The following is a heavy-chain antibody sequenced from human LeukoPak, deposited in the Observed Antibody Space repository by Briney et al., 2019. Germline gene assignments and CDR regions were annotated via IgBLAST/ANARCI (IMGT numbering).Heavy chain of an antibody. CDR1: GFTFSDHW. CDR2: INTSGSST. CDR3: ARSNRADDF. J-gene: IGHJ4*02. D-gene: IGHD2/OR15-2a*01. Sequence: GGSLRLSCAASGFTFSDHWMHWVRQAPGKGLVWVSRINTSGSSTTYADSVKGRFTISRDNAKNTLYLQMDSLRAEDTGVYYCARSNRADDFWGEGTLVTVTS. V-gene: IGHV3-74*03.